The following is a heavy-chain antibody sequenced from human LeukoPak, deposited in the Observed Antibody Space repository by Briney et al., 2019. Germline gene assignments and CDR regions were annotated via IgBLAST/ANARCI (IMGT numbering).Heavy chain of an antibody. CDR1: GLTFSSYA. Sequence: GGSLRLSCAASGLTFSSYAMSWVRQAPGKGLEWVSVISGSGGSTYYADSVKGRFTISRDNSKNTLYLQMNSLRAEDTAVYYCARSRGYSGYDSNAFDIWGQGTMVTVSS. J-gene: IGHJ3*02. CDR3: ARSRGYSGYDSNAFDI. D-gene: IGHD5-12*01. CDR2: ISGSGGST. V-gene: IGHV3-23*01.